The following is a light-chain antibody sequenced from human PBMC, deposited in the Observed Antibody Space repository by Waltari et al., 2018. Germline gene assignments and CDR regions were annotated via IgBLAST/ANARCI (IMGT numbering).Light chain of an antibody. CDR3: QQYYSTLTWT. CDR2: WAS. Sequence: DIVMTQSPDSLAVSLGERATINCKSSQSVLYRSNNKNYLAWYQQKPGQPPKRLIYWASTRESGVPDRFSGSGSGTDFTLTISSLQAEDVAVYYCQQYYSTLTWTFGQGTKVEIK. J-gene: IGKJ1*01. CDR1: QSVLYRSNNKNY. V-gene: IGKV4-1*01.